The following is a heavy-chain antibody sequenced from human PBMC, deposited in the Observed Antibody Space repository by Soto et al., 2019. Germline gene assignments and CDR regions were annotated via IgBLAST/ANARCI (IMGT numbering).Heavy chain of an antibody. Sequence: SETLSLTCAVYGGSFSGYYWSWIRQPPGKGLEWIGEINHSGSTNYNPSLKSRVTISVDTSKNQFSLKLSSVTAADTAVYYCARVPLKMRGTRGPRNWFDPWGKGTLVTVAS. CDR2: INHSGST. J-gene: IGHJ5*02. CDR3: ARVPLKMRGTRGPRNWFDP. V-gene: IGHV4-34*01. D-gene: IGHD1-7*01. CDR1: GGSFSGYY.